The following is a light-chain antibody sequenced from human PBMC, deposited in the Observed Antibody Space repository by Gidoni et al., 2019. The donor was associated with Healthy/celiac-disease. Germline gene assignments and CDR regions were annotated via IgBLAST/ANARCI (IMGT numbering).Light chain of an antibody. CDR2: DAS. Sequence: EIVLTQSPATLSLSPGERATLSCRASQRVSSYLAWYQQKPGQAPRLLIYDASNRATGIPARFSGSVSGTDFTLTISSLEPEDFAVYYCQQRSNWPSWTFGQGTKVEIK. J-gene: IGKJ1*01. CDR3: QQRSNWPSWT. CDR1: QRVSSY. V-gene: IGKV3-11*01.